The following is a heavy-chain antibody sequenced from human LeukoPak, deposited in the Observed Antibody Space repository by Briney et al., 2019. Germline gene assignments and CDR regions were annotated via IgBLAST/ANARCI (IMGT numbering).Heavy chain of an antibody. CDR1: ESTFSNYA. CDR3: AKSNWNDRGYFDY. D-gene: IGHD1-1*01. V-gene: IGHV3-23*01. CDR2: ISGSGGTT. Sequence: GGSLRLSCAASESTFSNYAMSWVRQAPGKGLEWVSGISGSGGTTYYADAVKGRFTISRDNSKNTLYLQMNSLRAEDTAVYYCAKSNWNDRGYFDYWGQGTLVTVSS. J-gene: IGHJ4*02.